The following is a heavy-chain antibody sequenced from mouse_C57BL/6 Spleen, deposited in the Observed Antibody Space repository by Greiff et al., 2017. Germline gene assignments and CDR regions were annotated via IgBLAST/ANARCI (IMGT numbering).Heavy chain of an antibody. CDR1: GYAFSSYW. CDR3: ARGDYGSREGYFDV. CDR2: IYPGDGDT. D-gene: IGHD1-1*01. Sequence: VMLVESGAELVKPGASVKISCKASGYAFSSYWMNWVKQRPGKGLEWIGQIYPGDGDTNYNGKFKGKATLTADKSSSTAYMQLSSLTSADAAVYFCARGDYGSREGYFDVWGTGTTVTVSS. J-gene: IGHJ1*03. V-gene: IGHV1-80*01.